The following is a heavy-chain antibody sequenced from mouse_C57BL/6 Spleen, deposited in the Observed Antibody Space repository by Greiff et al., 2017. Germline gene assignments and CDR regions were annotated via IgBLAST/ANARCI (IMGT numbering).Heavy chain of an antibody. CDR3: ARELEYYYGTSYAMDY. D-gene: IGHD1-1*01. J-gene: IGHJ4*01. CDR1: GYTFTDYY. CDR2: IYPGSGNT. Sequence: VQVVESGPELVKPGASVKISCKASGYTFTDYYINWVKQRPGQGLEWIGWIYPGSGNTKYNEKFKGKATLTVDTSSSTAYMQLSSLTSEDSAVYFCARELEYYYGTSYAMDYWGQGTSVTVSS. V-gene: IGHV1-84*01.